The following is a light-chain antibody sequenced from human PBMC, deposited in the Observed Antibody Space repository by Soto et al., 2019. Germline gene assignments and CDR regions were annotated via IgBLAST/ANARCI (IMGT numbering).Light chain of an antibody. CDR2: DAS. CDR1: QSVSID. J-gene: IGKJ3*01. V-gene: IGKV3-11*01. Sequence: EVVLTQSPATLSLSAGDRVTLSCRASQSVSIDFAWYQQKPGQAPRLLIYDASNRATGIPARFSGSGSGTDFTLTISSLEPEDFAVYYCQHRHNFGPGTKVDIK. CDR3: QHRHN.